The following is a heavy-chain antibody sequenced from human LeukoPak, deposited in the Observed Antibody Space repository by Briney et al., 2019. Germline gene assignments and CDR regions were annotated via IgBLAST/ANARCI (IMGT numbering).Heavy chain of an antibody. V-gene: IGHV1-2*02. D-gene: IGHD3-22*01. Sequence: GASVKVSCKASGYTFTGYYMHWVRQAPGQGLEWMGWINPNSGGTNYAQKFQGRVTMTRDMSTSTVYMELSSLRSEDTAVYYCARDRPYDSSGYGNAGYWGQGTLVTVSS. CDR2: INPNSGGT. J-gene: IGHJ4*02. CDR3: ARDRPYDSSGYGNAGY. CDR1: GYTFTGYY.